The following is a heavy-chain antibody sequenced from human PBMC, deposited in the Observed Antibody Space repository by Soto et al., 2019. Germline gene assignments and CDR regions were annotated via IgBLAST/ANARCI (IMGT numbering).Heavy chain of an antibody. CDR1: GFTFSSYA. J-gene: IGHJ6*03. D-gene: IGHD3-3*01. V-gene: IGHV3-23*01. CDR3: AKYYYDFWSGFPPPYYYYYMDV. Sequence: GGSLRLSCAASGFTFSSYAMSWVRQAPGKGLEWVSAISGSGGSTYYADSVKGRFTISRDNSKNTLYLQMNSLRAEDTAVYYCAKYYYDFWSGFPPPYYYYYMDVWGKGTTVTVSS. CDR2: ISGSGGST.